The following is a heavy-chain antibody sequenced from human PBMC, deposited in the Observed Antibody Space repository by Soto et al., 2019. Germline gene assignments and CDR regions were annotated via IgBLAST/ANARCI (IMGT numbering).Heavy chain of an antibody. D-gene: IGHD3-3*01. CDR1: GFTFSGSA. CDR3: SRQASDFWSGKPQYYMDV. J-gene: IGHJ6*03. V-gene: IGHV3-73*01. CDR2: IRSKGNNYAT. Sequence: EVQLVESGGGLVQPGGSLKLSCAASGFTFSGSAMHWVRQASGKGLEWVGRIRSKGNNYATAYGASLKGRFPISRDDSKNTAYLRMNSLNTEDTAVCYWSRQASDFWSGKPQYYMDVWGKGTTVTVSS.